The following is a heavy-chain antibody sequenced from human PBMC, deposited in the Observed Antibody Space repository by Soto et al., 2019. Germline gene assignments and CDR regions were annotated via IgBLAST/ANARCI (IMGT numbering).Heavy chain of an antibody. D-gene: IGHD3-10*01. V-gene: IGHV4-31*03. CDR2: IYNSGST. CDR1: GGSINSGGYY. J-gene: IGHJ4*02. Sequence: QVQLQESGPGLVKPSQTLSLTCTVSGGSINSGGYYWSWIRQHPGKGLEWIGYIYNSGSTYYNPSLHSRVTISVDTSKNQFSLKLSSVTAADTAVYCCARGITMVRGVIHTPYFDYWGQGTLVTVSS. CDR3: ARGITMVRGVIHTPYFDY.